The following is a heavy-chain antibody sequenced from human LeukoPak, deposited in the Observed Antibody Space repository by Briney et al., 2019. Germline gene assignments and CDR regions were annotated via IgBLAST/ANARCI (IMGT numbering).Heavy chain of an antibody. Sequence: SETLSLTCAVYGGSFSGYYWSWIRQPPGKGLEWIGEINHSGSTNYNPSLKSRVTISVDTSKNQFSLKLSSVTAADTAVYYCARDKYGAAWGDAFDIWGQGTMVTVSS. J-gene: IGHJ3*02. D-gene: IGHD4-17*01. V-gene: IGHV4-34*01. CDR2: INHSGST. CDR1: GGSFSGYY. CDR3: ARDKYGAAWGDAFDI.